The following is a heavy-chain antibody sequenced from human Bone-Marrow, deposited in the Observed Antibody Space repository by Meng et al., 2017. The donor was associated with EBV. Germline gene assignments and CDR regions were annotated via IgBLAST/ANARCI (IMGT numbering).Heavy chain of an antibody. J-gene: IGHJ4*02. CDR2: IYWDDDK. CDR3: AHRRDYSYFDY. D-gene: IGHD2-21*01. V-gene: IGHV2-5*02. CDR1: GFSLSTPGVG. Sequence: QLTLKESGPTLVKPTTTLTLTCTFSGFSLSTPGVGVGWIRQPPGEALEWLAVIYWDDDKRYSPSLKSRLTITKDTSKQQVVLTMTNMDPVDTATYYCAHRRDYSYFDYWGQGTLVTVSS.